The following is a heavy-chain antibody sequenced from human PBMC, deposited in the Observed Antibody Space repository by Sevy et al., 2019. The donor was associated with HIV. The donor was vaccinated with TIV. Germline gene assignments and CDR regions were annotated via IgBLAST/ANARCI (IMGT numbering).Heavy chain of an antibody. CDR2: ISYEGSSK. CDR3: AREEGGYNYVPGGN. CDR1: GFTFRTYG. Sequence: GGSLRLSCAASGFTFRTYGMHWVRQAPGKGLEWVAVISYEGSSKYYADSVKGRFTISRDNSKNMLYLQMNSLRAEDTAVYYCAREEGGYNYVPGGNWGQEPWSPSPQ. J-gene: IGHJ4*01. V-gene: IGHV3-30*03. D-gene: IGHD5-18*01.